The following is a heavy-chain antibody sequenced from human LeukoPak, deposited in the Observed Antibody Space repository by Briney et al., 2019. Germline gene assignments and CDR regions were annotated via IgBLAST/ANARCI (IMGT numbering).Heavy chain of an antibody. CDR1: GGSFSGYY. Sequence: PSETLSLTCAVYGGSFSGYYWSWIRQPPGKGLEWIGEINHSGSTNYNPSLKSRVTISVDTSKNQFSLKLSSVTAAGTAVYYCARGRPSRFWSGYHTLYYFDYWGQGTLVTVSS. D-gene: IGHD3-3*01. J-gene: IGHJ4*02. CDR2: INHSGST. CDR3: ARGRPSRFWSGYHTLYYFDY. V-gene: IGHV4-34*01.